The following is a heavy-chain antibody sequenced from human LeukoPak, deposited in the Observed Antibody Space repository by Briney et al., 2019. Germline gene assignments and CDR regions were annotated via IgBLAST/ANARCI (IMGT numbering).Heavy chain of an antibody. Sequence: GGSLSLSCVASGFAFSSNWLTWVGQAQGQGLEWVANIKQDGGEEYYVDSVKGRFTISREDAKNYFFLQMNSLRAGDTAVYFCAALGDSIYWGQGTLVTVSS. D-gene: IGHD1-26*01. J-gene: IGHJ4*02. CDR3: AALGDSIY. CDR1: GFAFSSNW. CDR2: IKQDGGEE. V-gene: IGHV3-7*01.